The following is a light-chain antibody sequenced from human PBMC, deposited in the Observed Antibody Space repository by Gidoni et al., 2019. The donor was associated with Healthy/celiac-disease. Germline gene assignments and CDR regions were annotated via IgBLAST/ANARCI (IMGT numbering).Light chain of an antibody. Sequence: QSVLTQPPSASGPPGPRVTISCSGSSSNIGSNYVYWYQQLPGTAPKLLIYRNNQRPSGVPARFSGSKSGTSASLAISGLRSEDEADYYCAAWDDSLSGPVFGGGTKLTVL. CDR2: RNN. V-gene: IGLV1-47*01. CDR3: AAWDDSLSGPV. J-gene: IGLJ2*01. CDR1: SSNIGSNY.